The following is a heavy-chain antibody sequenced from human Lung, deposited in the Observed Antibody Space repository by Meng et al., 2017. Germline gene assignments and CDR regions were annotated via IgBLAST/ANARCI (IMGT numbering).Heavy chain of an antibody. V-gene: IGHV1-2*06. J-gene: IGHJ4*02. CDR3: ARDEDISAAGKLFGDY. Sequence: QVQLVPSGAQVKKPVASVKVSCKPSGYNFPDYWLHWVRRAPGQGLEWMGRIDPKSGDTHYAQRFQGRVTMTGDTSISTAYMELSGLRSDDTAMYYCARDEDISAAGKLFGDYWGQGTLVTVSS. CDR1: GYNFPDYW. D-gene: IGHD6-13*01. CDR2: IDPKSGDT.